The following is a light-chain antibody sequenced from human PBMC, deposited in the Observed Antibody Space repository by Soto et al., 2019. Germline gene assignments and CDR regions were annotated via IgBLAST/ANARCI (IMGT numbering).Light chain of an antibody. Sequence: QSVLAQPPSVSAAPGQKATISCSGSSSNIGGNSVSWYQQLPGTAPKLLIYDDNKRPSGIPDRFSGSKSGTSATLGITGLQSGNEADYYCGSWDSSLSHDVFGTGNKLTV. V-gene: IGLV1-51*01. CDR1: SSNIGGNS. CDR3: GSWDSSLSHDV. J-gene: IGLJ1*01. CDR2: DDN.